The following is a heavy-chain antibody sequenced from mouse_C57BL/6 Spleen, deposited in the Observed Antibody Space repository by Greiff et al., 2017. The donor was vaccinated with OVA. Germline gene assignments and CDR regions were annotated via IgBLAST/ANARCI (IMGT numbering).Heavy chain of an antibody. Sequence: VQLKQSGPELVKPGASVKISCKASGYSFTGYYMNWVKQSPEKSLEWIGEINPSTGGTTYNQKFKAKATLTVDKSSSTAYMQLKSLTSEDSAVYYCARSQLLRYSDYWGQGTTLTVSS. D-gene: IGHD1-1*01. CDR3: ARSQLLRYSDY. J-gene: IGHJ2*01. CDR1: GYSFTGYY. V-gene: IGHV1-42*01. CDR2: INPSTGGT.